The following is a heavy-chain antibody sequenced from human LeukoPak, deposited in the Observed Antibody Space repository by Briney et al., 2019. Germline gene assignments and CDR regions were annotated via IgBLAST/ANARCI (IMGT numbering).Heavy chain of an antibody. CDR3: AREVIVGGFDY. CDR2: IYYSGST. V-gene: IGHV4-61*01. CDR1: SGSISSSSYY. D-gene: IGHD3-22*01. Sequence: SETLSLTCSVSSGSISSSSYYWSWIRQPPGKGLEWIGYIYYSGSTNYNPSLKGRVTMSVDTSKNQFSLKLSSVTAADTAVYYCAREVIVGGFDYWGQGTLVTVSS. J-gene: IGHJ4*02.